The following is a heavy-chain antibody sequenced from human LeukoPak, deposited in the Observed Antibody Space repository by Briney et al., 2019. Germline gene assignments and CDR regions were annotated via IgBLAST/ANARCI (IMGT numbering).Heavy chain of an antibody. Sequence: GGSLRLSCAASGFTFSSYAMSWVRQAPGKGLEWVSAISGSGGSTYYADSVKGRFTISRDNSKNTLYLQMNSLRAEDTAVYYCAKALGRTYYDILTGQDYWGQGTLVTVSS. J-gene: IGHJ4*02. CDR3: AKALGRTYYDILTGQDY. CDR2: ISGSGGST. D-gene: IGHD3-9*01. CDR1: GFTFSSYA. V-gene: IGHV3-23*01.